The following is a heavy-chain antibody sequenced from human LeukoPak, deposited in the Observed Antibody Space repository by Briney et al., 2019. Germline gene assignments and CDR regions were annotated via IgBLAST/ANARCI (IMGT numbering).Heavy chain of an antibody. Sequence: VSVKVSCKASGYTFTSYYMHWVRQAPGQGLEWMGIINPSGGSTSYAQKFQGRVTMTRDTSTSTVYMELSSLRSEDTAVYYCAKSSGYYYFDYWGQGTLVTVSS. D-gene: IGHD6-19*01. CDR1: GYTFTSYY. CDR2: INPSGGST. J-gene: IGHJ4*02. V-gene: IGHV1-46*01. CDR3: AKSSGYYYFDY.